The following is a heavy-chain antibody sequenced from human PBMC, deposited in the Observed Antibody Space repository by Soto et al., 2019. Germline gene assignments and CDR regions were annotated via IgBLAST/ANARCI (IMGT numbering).Heavy chain of an antibody. V-gene: IGHV4-39*07. CDR2: IYYSGST. D-gene: IGHD6-25*01. Sequence: SETLSLTCTVSGGSISSSSYYWGWIRQPPGKGLEWIGSIYYSGSTYYNPSLKSRVTISVDTSKNQFSLKLSSVTAADTAVYYCAGSSDRLNGFDYWGQGTLVTVSS. CDR1: GGSISSSSYY. J-gene: IGHJ4*02. CDR3: AGSSDRLNGFDY.